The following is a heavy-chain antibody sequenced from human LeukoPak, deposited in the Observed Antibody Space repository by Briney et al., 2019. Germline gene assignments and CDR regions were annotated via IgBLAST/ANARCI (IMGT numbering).Heavy chain of an antibody. V-gene: IGHV1-2*02. Sequence: ASVKVSCKASGYTFTGYYMHWVRQAPGQGLEWMGWINPNSGGTNYAQKFQGRVTMTRDTPISTAYMELSRLRSDDTAVYYCARANYYDSSGYWSPDAFDIWGQGTMVTVSS. J-gene: IGHJ3*02. CDR1: GYTFTGYY. D-gene: IGHD3-22*01. CDR3: ARANYYDSSGYWSPDAFDI. CDR2: INPNSGGT.